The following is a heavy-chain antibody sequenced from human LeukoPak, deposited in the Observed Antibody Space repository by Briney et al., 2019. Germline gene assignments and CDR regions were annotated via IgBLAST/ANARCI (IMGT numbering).Heavy chain of an antibody. CDR3: ARLNGLSYFDY. CDR2: IYPGDSDS. D-gene: IGHD5-24*01. J-gene: IGHJ4*02. CDR1: GYIFTTYW. Sequence: GESLKISCKGSGYIFTTYWIGWVRQMPGKGLEWMGIIYPGDSDSRYSPSFQGQVAISADKSISTAYLQWSSLKASDTAMYYCARLNGLSYFDYWGQGALVTVSS. V-gene: IGHV5-51*01.